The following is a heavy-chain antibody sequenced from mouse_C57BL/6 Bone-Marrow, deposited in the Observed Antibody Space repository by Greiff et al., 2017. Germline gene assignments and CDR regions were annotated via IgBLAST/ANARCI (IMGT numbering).Heavy chain of an antibody. CDR3: ARCYYGSSNYFDY. Sequence: EVNVVESGGGLVQPGGSLKLSCAASGFTFSDYYMYWVRQTPEKRLEWVAYISNGGGSTYYPDTVKGRFTISRDNAKNTLYLQMSLLKSEDTAMYYCARCYYGSSNYFDYWGQGTTLTVSS. V-gene: IGHV5-12*01. CDR2: ISNGGGST. J-gene: IGHJ2*01. D-gene: IGHD1-1*01. CDR1: GFTFSDYY.